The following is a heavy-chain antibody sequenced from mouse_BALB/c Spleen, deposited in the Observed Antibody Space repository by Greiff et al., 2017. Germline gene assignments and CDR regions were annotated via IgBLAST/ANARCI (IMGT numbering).Heavy chain of an antibody. D-gene: IGHD2-4*01. CDR2: IDPENGDT. CDR1: GFNIKAYY. Sequence: VQLQQSGAELVRSGASVKLSCTASGFNIKAYYMHWVKQRPEQGLEWIGWIDPENGDTEYAPKFQGKATMTADTSSNTAYLQLSSLTSEDTAVYYCTRHTMSTTGYYFDYWGQGTTLTVSS. J-gene: IGHJ2*01. CDR3: TRHTMSTTGYYFDY. V-gene: IGHV14-4*02.